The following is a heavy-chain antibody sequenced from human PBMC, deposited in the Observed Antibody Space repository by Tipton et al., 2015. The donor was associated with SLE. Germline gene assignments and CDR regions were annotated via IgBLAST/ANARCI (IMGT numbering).Heavy chain of an antibody. V-gene: IGHV3-33*01. CDR3: ARPALRWSPLDSYYMDV. J-gene: IGHJ6*03. CDR1: GFTFSSYG. Sequence: RSLRLSCAASGFTFSSYGMHWVRQAPGKGLEWVAVIWYDGSNKYYADSVKGRFTISRDNSKNTLYLQMNSLRAGDTAVYYCARPALRWSPLDSYYMDVWGKGTTVTVSS. CDR2: IWYDGSNK. D-gene: IGHD4-23*01.